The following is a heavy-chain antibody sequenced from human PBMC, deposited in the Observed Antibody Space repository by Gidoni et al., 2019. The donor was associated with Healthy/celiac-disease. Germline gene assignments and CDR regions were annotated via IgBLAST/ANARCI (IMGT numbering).Heavy chain of an antibody. CDR2: IYYSGST. V-gene: IGHV4-59*01. J-gene: IGHJ4*02. CDR1: GGSISSYY. D-gene: IGHD6-19*01. Sequence: QVQLQESGPGLVKPSETLSLTCTVSGGSISSYYWSWLRQPPGKGLEWIGYIYYSGSTNYNPSLKSRVTISVDTSKNQFSLKLSSVTAADTAVYYCARDSGRDSSGWSAFDYWGQGTLVTVSS. CDR3: ARDSGRDSSGWSAFDY.